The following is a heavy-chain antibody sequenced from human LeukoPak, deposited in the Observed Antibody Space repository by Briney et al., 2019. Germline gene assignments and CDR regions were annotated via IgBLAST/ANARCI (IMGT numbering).Heavy chain of an antibody. Sequence: GGSLRLSCAASGFTFSSYAMSWVRQAPGKGLEWVSAISGSGGSTYYADSVKGRFTISRDNSKNTLYLQMNSLKTEDTAVYYCTKGSALSPYYYDSSGSDYFDYWGQGTLVTVSS. D-gene: IGHD3-22*01. CDR2: ISGSGGST. CDR1: GFTFSSYA. CDR3: TKGSALSPYYYDSSGSDYFDY. J-gene: IGHJ4*02. V-gene: IGHV3-23*01.